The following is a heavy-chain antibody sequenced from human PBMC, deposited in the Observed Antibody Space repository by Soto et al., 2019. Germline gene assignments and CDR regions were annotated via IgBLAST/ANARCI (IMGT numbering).Heavy chain of an antibody. CDR1: GFPFDDFG. Sequence: GGSLRLSCAASGFPFDDFGMSWVRQAPGKGLEWVAGINRDGGSTGYADSVKGRFTISRDNSKNTLYLQMNSLRAEDTAVYYCAKDKLAVAVAAPFDYWGQGTLVTVSS. D-gene: IGHD6-19*01. CDR3: AKDKLAVAVAAPFDY. J-gene: IGHJ4*02. V-gene: IGHV3-20*04. CDR2: INRDGGST.